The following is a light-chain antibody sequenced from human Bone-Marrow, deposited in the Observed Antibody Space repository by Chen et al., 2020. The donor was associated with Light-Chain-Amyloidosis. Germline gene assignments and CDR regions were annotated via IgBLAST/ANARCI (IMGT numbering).Light chain of an antibody. CDR1: NSNIGINY. Sequence: QSVLTQPPSVSAAPGPQVTIYCSGSNSNIGINYVSWYQQLPGTSPKLLIYENNQRPSEIPDRFSGSKSGTSATLGVAGLQTGDEADYYCATWDSSLTVWMFGGGTKLTVL. CDR2: ENN. V-gene: IGLV1-51*02. CDR3: ATWDSSLTVWM. J-gene: IGLJ3*02.